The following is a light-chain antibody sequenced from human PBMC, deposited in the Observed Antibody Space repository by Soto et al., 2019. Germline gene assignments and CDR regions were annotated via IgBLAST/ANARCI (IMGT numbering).Light chain of an antibody. CDR3: SSYAGSSNV. V-gene: IGLV2-8*01. J-gene: IGLJ1*01. CDR1: SSDVGGYNY. Sequence: QCALTQPRSASGSPGQSVAISCTGTSSDVGGYNYVSWYQQHPGKAPKLMIYEVNKRPSGAPDRFSGSKSGNTASLTVSGLQAEDEADYYCSSYAGSSNVFGTGTKVTV. CDR2: EVN.